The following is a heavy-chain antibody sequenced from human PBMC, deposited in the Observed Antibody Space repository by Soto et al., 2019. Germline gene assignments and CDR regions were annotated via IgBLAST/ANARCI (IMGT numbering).Heavy chain of an antibody. V-gene: IGHV1-18*01. CDR3: ARDLPHAYGISRRFDY. CDR1: GYTFTSYG. CDR2: IRAYNGNK. Sequence: ASVKVSCKASGYTFTSYGISWVRQAPGQGLELMGFIRAYNGNKNYTQELQGRVTMTTNTSKSTAYMELSSLRSDDTCVYYCARDLPHAYGISRRFDYWGKGTLVTVSS. J-gene: IGHJ4*02. D-gene: IGHD3-3*02.